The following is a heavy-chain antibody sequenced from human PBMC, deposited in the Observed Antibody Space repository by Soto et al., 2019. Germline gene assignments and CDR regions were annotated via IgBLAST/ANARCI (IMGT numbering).Heavy chain of an antibody. J-gene: IGHJ4*02. Sequence: QVLLQESGPRLVKPSQTLSLTCTVSGGSISSGDYYWSWIRQHPGKGLEWIGYIYYRGSTYYNPSLKSRVTISVDTTKKQFSLKLSSVTAADTAVYYCARIYNRSWTEYFFDYWGQGTLVTVSS. CDR3: ARIYNRSWTEYFFDY. CDR1: GGSISSGDYY. D-gene: IGHD6-13*01. V-gene: IGHV4-31*03. CDR2: IYYRGST.